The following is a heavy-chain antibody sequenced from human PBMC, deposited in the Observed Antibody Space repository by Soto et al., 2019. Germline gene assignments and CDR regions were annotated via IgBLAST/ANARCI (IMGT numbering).Heavy chain of an antibody. CDR2: ISAYNGNT. D-gene: IGHD3-10*01. CDR1: GYTFRNYG. J-gene: IGHJ3*02. CDR3: ARVGRQFGPNSDNFDI. V-gene: IGHV1-18*01. Sequence: QVQLVQSGAELKKPGASVKVSCKASGYTFRNYGINWVRQAPGQGLEWMGWISAYNGNTKYAQKFQGRVTLATDTPTTTAYMELGSLKSDDTAVYYCARVGRQFGPNSDNFDIWGQGTTVTVSS.